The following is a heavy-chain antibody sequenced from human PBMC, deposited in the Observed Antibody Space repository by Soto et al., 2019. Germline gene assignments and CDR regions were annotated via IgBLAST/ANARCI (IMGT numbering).Heavy chain of an antibody. Sequence: EVQLLESGGGLVQPGGSLRLSCAASGFTFSSYAMSWVRQAPGKGLEWVSAISGSGGSTYYADFGKGRFTISRDNSKNTLYLQMNSLRAEDTAVYYCAQAIGIITGTPRGWFDPWGQGTLVTVSS. D-gene: IGHD1-20*01. CDR3: AQAIGIITGTPRGWFDP. CDR1: GFTFSSYA. CDR2: ISGSGGST. J-gene: IGHJ5*02. V-gene: IGHV3-23*01.